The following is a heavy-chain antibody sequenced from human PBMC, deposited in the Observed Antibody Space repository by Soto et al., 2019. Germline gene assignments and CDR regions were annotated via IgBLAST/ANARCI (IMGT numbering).Heavy chain of an antibody. CDR1: GGTFSSYA. Sequence: VASVKVSCKASGGTFSSYAISWVRQAPGQGLEWMGGIIPIFGTANYAQKFQGRVTMTRDTSTSTVYMELSSLRSEDTAVYYCARAMGSGTPYGVYIWGQGTMVTVSS. J-gene: IGHJ3*02. D-gene: IGHD3-10*01. V-gene: IGHV1-69*05. CDR3: ARAMGSGTPYGVYI. CDR2: IIPIFGTA.